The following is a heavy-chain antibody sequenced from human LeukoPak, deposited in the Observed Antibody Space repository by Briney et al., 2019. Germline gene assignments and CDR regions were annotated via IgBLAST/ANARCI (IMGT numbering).Heavy chain of an antibody. Sequence: SVKVSCKASGGTFSSYAISWVRQAPGQGLEWVGGIIPIFGTANYAQKFQGRVTITADESTSTAYIELSSLRSEDTAVYYCARARRYSSSEFDYWGQGTLVTVSS. CDR2: IIPIFGTA. V-gene: IGHV1-69*13. D-gene: IGHD6-6*01. CDR1: GGTFSSYA. J-gene: IGHJ4*02. CDR3: ARARRYSSSEFDY.